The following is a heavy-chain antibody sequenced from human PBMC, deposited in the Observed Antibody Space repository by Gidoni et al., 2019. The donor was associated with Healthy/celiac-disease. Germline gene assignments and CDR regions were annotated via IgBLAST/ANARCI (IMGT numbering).Heavy chain of an antibody. CDR1: GGSFSGYY. CDR3: ARGRQDTAMVFDY. D-gene: IGHD5-18*01. CDR2: INHSGST. Sequence: QVQLQQWGAGLLKPSETLSLTCAVYGGSFSGYYWSWIRQPPGKGLEWIGEINHSGSTNYNPSLKSRVTISVDTSKNQFSLKLSSVTAADTAVYYCARGRQDTAMVFDYWGQGTLVTVSS. J-gene: IGHJ4*02. V-gene: IGHV4-34*01.